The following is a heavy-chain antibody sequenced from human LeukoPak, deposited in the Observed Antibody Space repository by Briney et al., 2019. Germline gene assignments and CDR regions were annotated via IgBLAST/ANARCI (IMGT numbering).Heavy chain of an antibody. D-gene: IGHD1-14*01. Sequence: GGSLRLSCAASGFTFNTYTMNWVRQAPGKGLEWVAFIRYDGSNKYYADSVKGRFTISRDNSKNTLYLQMNSLRAEDTAVYYCAKDDPTTGGVSYWGQGTLVTVSS. CDR3: AKDDPTTGGVSY. J-gene: IGHJ4*02. CDR1: GFTFNTYT. CDR2: IRYDGSNK. V-gene: IGHV3-30*02.